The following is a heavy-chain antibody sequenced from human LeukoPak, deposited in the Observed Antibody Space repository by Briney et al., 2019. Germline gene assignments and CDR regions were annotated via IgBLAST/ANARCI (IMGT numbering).Heavy chain of an antibody. J-gene: IGHJ3*02. CDR2: IYYSGSI. Sequence: SETLSLTCTVSGGSISSYYWSLIRQPPGKGLEWIGYIYYSGSINYNPSLKSRVTISVDTSKNQFSLKLSSVTAADTAVYYCARRESWSPHAFDIWGQGTMVTVSS. CDR3: ARRESWSPHAFDI. V-gene: IGHV4-59*08. CDR1: GGSISSYY.